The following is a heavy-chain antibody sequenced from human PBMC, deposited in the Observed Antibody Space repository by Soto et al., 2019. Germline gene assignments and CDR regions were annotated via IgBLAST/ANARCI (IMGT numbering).Heavy chain of an antibody. CDR1: AYTFTSYG. D-gene: IGHD6-13*01. J-gene: IGHJ4*02. CDR3: ARVVSSSWYDY. V-gene: IGHV1-69*04. Sequence: SVKVSCKASAYTFTSYGISWVRQAPGQGLEWMGRIIPILGIANYAQKFQGRVTITADKSTSTAYMELSSLRSEDTAVYYCARVVSSSWYDYWGQGTLVTVSS. CDR2: IIPILGIA.